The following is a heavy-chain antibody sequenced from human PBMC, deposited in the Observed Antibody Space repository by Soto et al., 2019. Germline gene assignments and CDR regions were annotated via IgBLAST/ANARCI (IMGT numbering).Heavy chain of an antibody. CDR2: IYYSGST. CDR1: GGSVSSGSYY. CDR3: ARVEVLLWFGQTHNYGMDV. V-gene: IGHV4-61*01. D-gene: IGHD3-10*01. Sequence: SETLSLTCTVSGGSVSSGSYYWSWIRQPPGKGLEWIGYIYYSGSTNYNPSLKSRVTISVDTSKNQFSLKLSSVTAADTAVYYCARVEVLLWFGQTHNYGMDVWGQGTTVT. J-gene: IGHJ6*02.